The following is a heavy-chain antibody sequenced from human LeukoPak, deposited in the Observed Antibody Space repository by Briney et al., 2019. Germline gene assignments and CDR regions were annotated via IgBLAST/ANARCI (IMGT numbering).Heavy chain of an antibody. CDR3: TTEEFTKLLNAFDI. D-gene: IGHD3-3*01. V-gene: IGHV3-21*01. CDR1: GFTFSSYA. CDR2: ISSSSSYI. J-gene: IGHJ3*02. Sequence: GGSLRLSCAASGFTFSSYAMSWVRQAPGKGLEWVSSISSSSSYIYYADSVKGRFTISRDNAKNSLYLQMNSLRAEDTAVYYCTTEEFTKLLNAFDIWGQGTMVTVSS.